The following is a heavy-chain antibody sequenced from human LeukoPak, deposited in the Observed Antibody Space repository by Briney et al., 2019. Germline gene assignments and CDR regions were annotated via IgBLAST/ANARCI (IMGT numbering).Heavy chain of an antibody. CDR3: ARDLSSGSSDFDY. V-gene: IGHV3-30*04. CDR2: ISYDGSNK. D-gene: IGHD1-26*01. CDR1: GFTFSSYA. J-gene: IGHJ4*02. Sequence: GGSLRLSCAAPGFTFSSYAMHWVRQAPGKGLEWVAVISYDGSNKYYADSVKGRFTISRDNSKNTLYLQMNSLRAEDTAVYYCARDLSSGSSDFDYWGQGTLVTVSS.